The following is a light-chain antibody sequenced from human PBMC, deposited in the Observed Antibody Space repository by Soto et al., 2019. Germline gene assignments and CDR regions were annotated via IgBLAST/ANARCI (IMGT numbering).Light chain of an antibody. CDR3: NSYTTSGAIV. Sequence: QSVLTQPASVSGSPGQSITISCTGTSSEIGGYNFVSWYQKHPATAPNLIIYDVASRPSGVSDRFSGSKSGNAASLTISGLQAEDEALYYCNSYTTSGAIVFGGGTKLTVL. CDR2: DVA. J-gene: IGLJ3*02. V-gene: IGLV2-14*03. CDR1: SSEIGGYNF.